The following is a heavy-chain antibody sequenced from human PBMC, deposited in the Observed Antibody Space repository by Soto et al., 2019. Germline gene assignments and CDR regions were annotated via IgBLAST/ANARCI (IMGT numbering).Heavy chain of an antibody. V-gene: IGHV4-30-4*01. CDR2: IYYGEST. CDR3: ARDMGSAMTTRIFDH. CDR1: GGSVDSGNHY. J-gene: IGHJ4*02. D-gene: IGHD4-17*01. Sequence: QVLVQESGPGLVKPSQTLTLSCTVSGGSVDSGNHYWNWIRQPPGKGLEWIGYIYYGESTYYNPSLKSRATISVDTSQSPFSLRLTSVTAADTAVYYCARDMGSAMTTRIFDHWGQGTLVTVSS.